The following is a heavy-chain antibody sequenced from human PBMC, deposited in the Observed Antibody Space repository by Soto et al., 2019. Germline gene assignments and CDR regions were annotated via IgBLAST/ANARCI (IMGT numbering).Heavy chain of an antibody. CDR1: GYTFTSYA. J-gene: IGHJ5*02. CDR2: INAGNGNT. Sequence: ASVKVSCKASGYTFTSYAMHWVRQAPGQRLEWMGWINAGNGNTKYSQKFQGRVTITRDTSASTAYMELSSLRSEDTAVYYCASAPSESPGWGGWYWFDPWGQGTLVTVSS. D-gene: IGHD6-19*01. V-gene: IGHV1-3*01. CDR3: ASAPSESPGWGGWYWFDP.